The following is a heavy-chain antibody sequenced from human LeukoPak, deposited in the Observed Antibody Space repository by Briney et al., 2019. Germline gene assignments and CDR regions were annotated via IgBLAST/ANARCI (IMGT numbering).Heavy chain of an antibody. CDR2: INPNSGGT. Sequence: ASVKVSCKASGYTSTGYYMHWVRQAPGQGLEWMGWINPNSGGTNYAQKFQGRVTMTRDTSISTAYMELSRLRSDDTAVYYCAREVDSSGWYGPVSYYYMDVWGKGTTVTVSS. D-gene: IGHD6-19*01. J-gene: IGHJ6*03. CDR1: GYTSTGYY. V-gene: IGHV1-2*02. CDR3: AREVDSSGWYGPVSYYYMDV.